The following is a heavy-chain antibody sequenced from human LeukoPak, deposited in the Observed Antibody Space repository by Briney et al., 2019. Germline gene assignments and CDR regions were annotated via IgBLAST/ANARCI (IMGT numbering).Heavy chain of an antibody. CDR1: GGSISSYY. V-gene: IGHV4-59*01. D-gene: IGHD3-16*01. CDR2: IYYSGST. Sequence: SETLSLTCTVSGGSISSYYWSWIRQPPGKGLELVGYIYYSGSTNYNPSPKSRVTISVDTSKNQFSLKLSSVTAADTAVYYCARMGHGRNDAFDIWGQGTMVTVSS. CDR3: ARMGHGRNDAFDI. J-gene: IGHJ3*02.